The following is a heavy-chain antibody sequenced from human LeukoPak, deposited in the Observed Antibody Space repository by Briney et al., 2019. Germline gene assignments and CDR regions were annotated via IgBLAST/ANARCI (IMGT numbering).Heavy chain of an antibody. J-gene: IGHJ4*02. Sequence: PGGSLRLACAASGCSFGSYSMNGVRQAPGKGLEWISYISSGSRTIDYAASVEGRFTVSRDNAKNSLYVQMRSLRAEDTAVYSCARESITGHRDFDYWGQGTLVTASS. CDR3: ARESITGHRDFDY. CDR2: ISSGSRTI. D-gene: IGHD1-20*01. V-gene: IGHV3-48*01. CDR1: GCSFGSYS.